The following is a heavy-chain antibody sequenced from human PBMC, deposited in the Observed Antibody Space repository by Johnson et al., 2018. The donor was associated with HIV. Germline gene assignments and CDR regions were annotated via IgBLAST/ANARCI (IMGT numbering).Heavy chain of an antibody. CDR2: ISSSGSII. D-gene: IGHD4-17*01. V-gene: IGHV3-11*04. J-gene: IGHJ3*02. Sequence: APGKGLESVSYISSSGSIISYADSVKGRFTISRDNAKKSLYLQMNSLRAEDTAVYYCARDSTPWGGDYVGYAFDIWGQGTTVTVSS. CDR3: ARDSTPWGGDYVGYAFDI.